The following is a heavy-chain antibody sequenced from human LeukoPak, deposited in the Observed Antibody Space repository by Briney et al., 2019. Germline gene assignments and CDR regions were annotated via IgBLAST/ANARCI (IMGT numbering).Heavy chain of an antibody. Sequence: PGGSLRLSCAASGFTFSDHYMDWVRQAPGKGLEWVGRTRNKANSYTTEYAASVNGRFTISRDDPKNSPYLQMNSLKTEDTAVYYCARVHSRYSDFDYWGQGTLVTVSS. CDR2: TRNKANSYTT. CDR1: GFTFSDHY. D-gene: IGHD2-21*01. CDR3: ARVHSRYSDFDY. J-gene: IGHJ4*02. V-gene: IGHV3-72*01.